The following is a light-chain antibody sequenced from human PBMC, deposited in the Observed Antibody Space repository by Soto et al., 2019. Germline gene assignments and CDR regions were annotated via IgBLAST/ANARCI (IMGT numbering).Light chain of an antibody. V-gene: IGLV2-11*01. CDR3: CSYAGSYKGYV. J-gene: IGLJ1*01. CDR2: DVS. Sequence: QSALTQPRSVSGSPGQTVTISCTGTSSNVGGYHYVSWYQQHPGKAPKLMIYDVSKRPSGVPDRFSGSKSGNTASLTISVLHAEDEADYYCCSYAGSYKGYVFGTGTKVTVL. CDR1: SSNVGGYHY.